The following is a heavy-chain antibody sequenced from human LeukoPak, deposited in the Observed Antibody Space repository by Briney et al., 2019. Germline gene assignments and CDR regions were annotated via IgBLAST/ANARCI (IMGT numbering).Heavy chain of an antibody. J-gene: IGHJ4*02. D-gene: IGHD6-19*01. CDR2: ISGSGGST. CDR1: GFTFSSYA. Sequence: GGSLRLSCAASGFTFSSYAMSWVRQAPGKGLEWVSAISGSGGSTYYADSVKGRFTISRDNSKNTLYLQMNSLRADDTAVYYCAKEANIEQWLVRLFDYWGQGTLVTVSS. V-gene: IGHV3-23*01. CDR3: AKEANIEQWLVRLFDY.